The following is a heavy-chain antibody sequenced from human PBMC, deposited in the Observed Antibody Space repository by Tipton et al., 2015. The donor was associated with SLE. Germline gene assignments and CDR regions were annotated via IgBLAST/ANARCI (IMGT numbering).Heavy chain of an antibody. CDR1: GYTFTRYF. V-gene: IGHV1-46*01. CDR2: INPSGGET. CDR3: ARGIYGSGDYYFDD. D-gene: IGHD3-10*01. Sequence: QVQLVQSGAEVKKPGASVKISCQASGYTFTRYFMHWVRQAPGQGLEWMGIINPSGGETTCAQKFQDRVTMTRDTSTSTVYMQLSSLRSEDTAVYYCARGIYGSGDYYFDDWGQGTLVTVSS. J-gene: IGHJ4*02.